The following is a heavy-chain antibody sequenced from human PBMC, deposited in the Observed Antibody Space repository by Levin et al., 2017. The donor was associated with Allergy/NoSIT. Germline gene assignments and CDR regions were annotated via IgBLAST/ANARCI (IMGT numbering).Heavy chain of an antibody. CDR1: GYTFIGHY. CDR3: ARGGFSSLYYFDY. CDR2: INPNPGGT. D-gene: IGHD2/OR15-2a*01. Sequence: ASVKVSCKASGYTFIGHYMHWVRQAPGQGLEWMGWINPNPGGTNYAQKFQGRVTMTRDTSITAAYMELSRLRSDNTAIYYCARGGFSSLYYFDYWGQGTLVTVSS. J-gene: IGHJ4*02. V-gene: IGHV1-2*02.